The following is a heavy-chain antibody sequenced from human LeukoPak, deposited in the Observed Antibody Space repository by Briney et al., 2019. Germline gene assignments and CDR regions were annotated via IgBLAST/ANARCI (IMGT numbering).Heavy chain of an antibody. D-gene: IGHD2-2*01. V-gene: IGHV1-46*03. CDR3: ARVYYCTSTSCYGPQYYFDF. Sequence: GSVKVSCKASGYTFASYYIHWVRQAPGQGLEWLGIINSGGGSTNYAQSFQGRVTLTRDTSTNTVYMELSSLRSEDTAVYYCARVYYCTSTSCYGPQYYFDFWGQGTLVTVSS. CDR1: GYTFASYY. J-gene: IGHJ4*02. CDR2: INSGGGST.